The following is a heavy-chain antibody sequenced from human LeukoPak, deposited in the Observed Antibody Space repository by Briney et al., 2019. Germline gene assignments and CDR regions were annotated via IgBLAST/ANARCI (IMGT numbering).Heavy chain of an antibody. D-gene: IGHD3-22*01. CDR2: INHSGST. Sequence: KTSETLSLTCAVYGGSFSGYYWSWIRQPPGQGLEWLGEINHSGSTNYNPSLKSRVTISVDTSKNQFSLKLSSVTAADTAVYYCARGRGSGYYLVIDYYYMDVWGKGTTVTVSS. J-gene: IGHJ6*03. CDR3: ARGRGSGYYLVIDYYYMDV. CDR1: GGSFSGYY. V-gene: IGHV4-34*01.